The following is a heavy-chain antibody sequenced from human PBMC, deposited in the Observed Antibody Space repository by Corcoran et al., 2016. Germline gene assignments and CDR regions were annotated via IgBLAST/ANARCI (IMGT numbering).Heavy chain of an antibody. CDR3: ARGGSGSYYFYSYYFDY. J-gene: IGHJ4*02. D-gene: IGHD3-10*01. Sequence: EVKLVESGGGLIQPGGSLRLSCAASGFTVSTYYMSWVRQAPGKGLEWVSVIYSGGSTYYADSVKGRFTISRDNSKNTLYLQMNSLRAEDTAVYYCARGGSGSYYFYSYYFDYWGQGTLVTVSS. V-gene: IGHV3-53*01. CDR1: GFTVSTYY. CDR2: IYSGGST.